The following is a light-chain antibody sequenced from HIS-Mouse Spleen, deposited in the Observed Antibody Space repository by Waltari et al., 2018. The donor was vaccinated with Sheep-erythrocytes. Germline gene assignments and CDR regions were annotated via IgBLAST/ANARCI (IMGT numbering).Light chain of an antibody. V-gene: IGKV3-15*01. CDR3: QQYNNWPPGT. CDR2: GAC. Sequence: DIVMTQSPATLSVSPGESSTLSCRARQGVSRHLAWYQQTPGQAPMPPLYGACTRATGIPAMFSCRVSGTEFTLSISSMQSEDFAGYYCQQYNNWPPGTFGQGTKLEIK. CDR1: QGVSRH. J-gene: IGKJ2*02.